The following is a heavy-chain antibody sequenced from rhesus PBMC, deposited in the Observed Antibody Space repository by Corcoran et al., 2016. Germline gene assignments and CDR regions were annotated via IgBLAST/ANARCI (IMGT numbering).Heavy chain of an antibody. J-gene: IGHJ4*01. CDR2: FDPEDGEA. V-gene: IGHV1-111*02. D-gene: IGHD7-45*01. CDR1: GYTFTDYY. Sequence: EVQLVQSGAEVKKPGASVKISCKASGYTFTDYYLHWVRQAPGKGLEWMGRFDPEDGEAIHAQKFQVRVTITADTSTDTAYMELSSLRSEDTAVYYCATSLTGDRYFDYWGQGVLVTVSS. CDR3: ATSLTGDRYFDY.